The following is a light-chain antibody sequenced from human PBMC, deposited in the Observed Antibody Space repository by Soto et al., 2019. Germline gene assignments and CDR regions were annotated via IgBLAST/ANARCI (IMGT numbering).Light chain of an antibody. J-gene: IGLJ1*01. CDR3: GTWDDSLNGYV. CDR2: SNN. CDR1: SSNIGSYA. V-gene: IGLV1-44*01. Sequence: QSVLAQPPSVSATPAQRVTISCSGSSSNIGSYAVNWYQQLPGTAPRLLIYSNNQRPSGVPDRFSGSKSGTSASLAISGLQSEDEADYYCGTWDDSLNGYVFGTGTLLTVL.